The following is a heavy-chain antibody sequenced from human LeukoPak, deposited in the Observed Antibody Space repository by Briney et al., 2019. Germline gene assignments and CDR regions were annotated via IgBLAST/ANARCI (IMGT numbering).Heavy chain of an antibody. D-gene: IGHD6-13*01. Sequence: GASVKVSCKASGYTFTSYDINWVRQATGQGLEWMGWMNPNSGNTGYAQKFQGRVTTTRNTSISTAYMELSSLRSEDTAVYYCARGRDYSSSWLNWFDPWGQGTLVTVSS. V-gene: IGHV1-8*01. CDR3: ARGRDYSSSWLNWFDP. CDR1: GYTFTSYD. CDR2: MNPNSGNT. J-gene: IGHJ5*02.